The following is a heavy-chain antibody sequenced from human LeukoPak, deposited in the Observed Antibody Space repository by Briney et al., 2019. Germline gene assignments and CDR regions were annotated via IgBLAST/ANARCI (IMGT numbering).Heavy chain of an antibody. V-gene: IGHV4-39*07. Sequence: PSETLSLTCTVSGGSISSSSYYWSWIRQPPGKGLEWIGEINHSGSTNYNPSLKSRVTISVDTSKNQFSLKLSSVTAADTAVYYCARGDPSDILTGYSKATALDYYYYMDVWGKGTTVTVSS. CDR1: GGSISSSSYY. CDR2: INHSGST. D-gene: IGHD3-9*01. J-gene: IGHJ6*03. CDR3: ARGDPSDILTGYSKATALDYYYYMDV.